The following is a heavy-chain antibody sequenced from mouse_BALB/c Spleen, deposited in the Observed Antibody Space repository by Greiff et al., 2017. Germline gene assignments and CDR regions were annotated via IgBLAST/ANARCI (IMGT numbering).Heavy chain of an antibody. D-gene: IGHD2-4*01. Sequence: QVQLQQSGPELVKPGASVKISCKASGYAFSSSWMNWVKQRPGQGLEWIGRIYPGDGDTNYNGKFKGKATLTADKSSSTAYMQLSSLTSVDSAVYFCARCDYDRGYYAMDYWGQGTSVTVSS. CDR2: IYPGDGDT. CDR1: GYAFSSSW. CDR3: ARCDYDRGYYAMDY. J-gene: IGHJ4*01. V-gene: IGHV1-82*01.